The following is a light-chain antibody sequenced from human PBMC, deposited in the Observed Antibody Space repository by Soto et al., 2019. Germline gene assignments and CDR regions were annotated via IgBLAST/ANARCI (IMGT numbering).Light chain of an antibody. Sequence: DIVMTQSPDSLAVSLGERATINCKSSQSVLYSSNNKNYLAWYQQKPGQPPKLLIYWASTRESGVPDRFSGSGSGTDFTLTISSLQAEDVAVSYCQQYYTTLRTFGQGTKLEIK. CDR3: QQYYTTLRT. CDR1: QSVLYSSNNKNY. V-gene: IGKV4-1*01. J-gene: IGKJ2*01. CDR2: WAS.